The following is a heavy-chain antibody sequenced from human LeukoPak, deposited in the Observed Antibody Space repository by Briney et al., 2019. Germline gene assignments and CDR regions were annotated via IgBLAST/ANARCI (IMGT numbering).Heavy chain of an antibody. CDR2: ISYDGSNK. J-gene: IGHJ4*02. D-gene: IGHD5-18*01. Sequence: GGSLRLSCAASGFTVSSNYMSWVRQAPGKGLEWVAVISYDGSNKYYADSVKGRFTISRDNSKNTLYLQMNSLRAEDTAVYYCAKGSSGTAMDPFDYWGQGTLVTVSS. CDR3: AKGSSGTAMDPFDY. V-gene: IGHV3-30*18. CDR1: GFTVSSNY.